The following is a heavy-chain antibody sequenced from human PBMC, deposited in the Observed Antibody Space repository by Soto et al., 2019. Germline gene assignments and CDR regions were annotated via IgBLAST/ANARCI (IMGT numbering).Heavy chain of an antibody. CDR3: ARGATPYYYHGMDV. Sequence: VELSCKASGGTFSSDARFWVRPAPGQGLEWMGGIIPIFGTANYAQKFQGRVTITADESTSTAYMELSSLRSEDTAVYYCARGATPYYYHGMDVWGQGTT. D-gene: IGHD1-26*01. CDR2: IIPIFGTA. V-gene: IGHV1-69*01. J-gene: IGHJ6*02. CDR1: GGTFSSDA.